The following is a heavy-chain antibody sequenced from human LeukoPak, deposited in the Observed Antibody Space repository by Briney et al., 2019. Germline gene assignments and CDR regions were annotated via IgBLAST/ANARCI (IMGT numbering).Heavy chain of an antibody. CDR2: IASSGSTTE. J-gene: IGHJ4*02. Sequence: GGSLRLSCAASGFTLSDYYRSWIRQAPGKGLEWISYIASSGSTTEYHADSVKGRFTISRDNAKNSLYLQMSSLRAEDTAIYYCASVRMWSGEFLWGQGTLVTVSS. CDR3: ASVRMWSGEFL. CDR1: GFTLSDYY. V-gene: IGHV3-11*01. D-gene: IGHD3-10*01.